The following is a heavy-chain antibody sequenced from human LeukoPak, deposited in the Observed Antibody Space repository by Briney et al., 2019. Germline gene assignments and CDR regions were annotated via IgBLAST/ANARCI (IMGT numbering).Heavy chain of an antibody. V-gene: IGHV3-11*01. CDR1: GFSFSDYY. J-gene: IGHJ4*02. Sequence: GGSLRLSCAASGFSFSDYYMSWVRQAPGKGLEWISYISNSGSTIFYADSVKGRFTVSRDNAKNSLFLQMNSLRAEDTAVYYCAKDTHYYDSSGYYSLWDYWGQGTLVTVSS. CDR2: ISNSGSTI. D-gene: IGHD3-22*01. CDR3: AKDTHYYDSSGYYSLWDY.